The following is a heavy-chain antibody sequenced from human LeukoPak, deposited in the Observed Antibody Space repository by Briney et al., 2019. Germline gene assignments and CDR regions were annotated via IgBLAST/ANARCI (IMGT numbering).Heavy chain of an antibody. D-gene: IGHD2/OR15-2a*01. J-gene: IGHJ6*03. CDR3: ARGEFGDYYYFYMDV. V-gene: IGHV3-20*04. CDR1: GFTFDDYG. CDR2: INWNGGST. Sequence: PGGSLRLSCAASGFTFDDYGMSWVRQAPGKGLEWVSGINWNGGSTGYADSVKGRFTISRGNAKNSLFLQMNSLRAEDTATYYCARGEFGDYYYFYMDVWGKGTTVTVSS.